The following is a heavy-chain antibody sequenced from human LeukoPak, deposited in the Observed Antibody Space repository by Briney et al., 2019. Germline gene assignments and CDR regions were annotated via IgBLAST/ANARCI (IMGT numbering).Heavy chain of an antibody. Sequence: GGSLRLSCAASGFTFGNYYMSWIRQAPGKGLVWVSYISSSGSTIYYADSVKGRFTISRDNAKNSLYLQMNSLRAEDTAVYYCARVTGYGSGTRFDPWGQGTLVTVSS. D-gene: IGHD3-10*01. CDR3: ARVTGYGSGTRFDP. V-gene: IGHV3-11*01. J-gene: IGHJ5*02. CDR2: ISSSGSTI. CDR1: GFTFGNYY.